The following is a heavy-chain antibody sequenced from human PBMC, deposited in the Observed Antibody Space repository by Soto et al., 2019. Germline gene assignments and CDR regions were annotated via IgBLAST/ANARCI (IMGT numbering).Heavy chain of an antibody. V-gene: IGHV4-30-4*01. CDR2: IFYSGST. CDR3: AREANWNYELGNYFDY. D-gene: IGHD1-7*01. CDR1: GGSISSGDYY. J-gene: IGHJ4*02. Sequence: SETLSLTCTVSGGSISSGDYYWSWIRQPPGKGLEWIGYIFYSGSTYYNPSLESRVTISVDTSENQFSLKLRSVTAADTAVYYCAREANWNYELGNYFDYWGQGTLVTVSS.